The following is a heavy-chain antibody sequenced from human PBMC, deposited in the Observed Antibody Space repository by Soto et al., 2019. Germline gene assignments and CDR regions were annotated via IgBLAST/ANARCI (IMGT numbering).Heavy chain of an antibody. CDR3: ARDRGGPDAFDI. Sequence: PAKIGSKASGYPVSISVVAGVRQEPGQGLEWMGWINPNSGGTNYAQNFQGRVTMTRDTSITTAYMELSSLRSDDTAVYYCARDRGGPDAFDIWGQGTMATVSS. D-gene: IGHD3-16*01. CDR1: GYPVSISV. J-gene: IGHJ3*02. V-gene: IGHV1-2*02. CDR2: INPNSGGT.